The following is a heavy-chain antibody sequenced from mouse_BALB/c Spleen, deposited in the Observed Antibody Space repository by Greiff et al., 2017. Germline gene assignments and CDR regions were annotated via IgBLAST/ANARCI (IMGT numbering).Heavy chain of an antibody. D-gene: IGHD2-14*01. CDR1: GYSITSDYA. V-gene: IGHV3-2*02. J-gene: IGHJ3*01. Sequence: EVMLVESGPGLVKPSQSLSLTCTVTGYSITSDYAWNWIRQFPGNKLEWMGYISYSGSTSYNPSLKSRISITRDTSKNQFFLQLNSVTTEDTATYYCARSAYYRFFAYWGQGTLVTVSA. CDR2: ISYSGST. CDR3: ARSAYYRFFAY.